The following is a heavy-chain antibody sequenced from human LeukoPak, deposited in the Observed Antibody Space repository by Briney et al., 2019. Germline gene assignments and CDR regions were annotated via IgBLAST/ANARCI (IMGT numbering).Heavy chain of an antibody. CDR1: GYTFTSYG. Sequence: ASVKVSCKASGYTFTSYGISWVRQAPGRGLEWMGWISAYNGNTNYAQKLQGRVTMTTDTSTSTAYMELRSLRSDDTAVYYCARVVFDSSGYYYARLYYFDYWGQGTLVTVSS. CDR2: ISAYNGNT. D-gene: IGHD3-22*01. CDR3: ARVVFDSSGYYYARLYYFDY. V-gene: IGHV1-18*01. J-gene: IGHJ4*02.